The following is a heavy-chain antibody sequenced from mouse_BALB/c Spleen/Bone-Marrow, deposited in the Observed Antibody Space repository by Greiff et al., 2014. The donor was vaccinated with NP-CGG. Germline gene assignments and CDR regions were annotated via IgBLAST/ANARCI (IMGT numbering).Heavy chain of an antibody. V-gene: IGHV5-6-4*01. Sequence: VQLKESGGGLVKPGGSLKLSCAASGFTFSSYTMSWVRQTPEKRLEWVATISSGGSYTYYPDSVKGRFTISRDNAKNTLYLQMSSPKSEDTAMYYCTRSYYRYDEEAWFAYWGQGTLVTVSA. D-gene: IGHD2-14*01. CDR3: TRSYYRYDEEAWFAY. CDR2: ISSGGSYT. J-gene: IGHJ3*01. CDR1: GFTFSSYT.